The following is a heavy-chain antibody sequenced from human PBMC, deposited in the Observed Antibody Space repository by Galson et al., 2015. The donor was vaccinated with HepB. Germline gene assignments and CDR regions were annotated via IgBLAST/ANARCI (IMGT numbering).Heavy chain of an antibody. CDR1: GFSVSSNY. V-gene: IGHV3-66*04. CDR3: ASHGGSGVYSGYFDY. CDR2: IYSDGSA. D-gene: IGHD5-12*01. J-gene: IGHJ4*02. Sequence: SLRLSCAASGFSVSSNYMSWVRQAPGKGLEWVSVIYSDGSAYYADSVKGRFTISRDYSQNTLYLQMNSLRAEDTAIYYCASHGGSGVYSGYFDYWGQGTPVTVSS.